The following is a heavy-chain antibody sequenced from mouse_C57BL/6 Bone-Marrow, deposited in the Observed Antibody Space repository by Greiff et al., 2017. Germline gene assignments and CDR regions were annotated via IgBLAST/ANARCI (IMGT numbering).Heavy chain of an antibody. CDR1: GFPITSGYY. CDR3: AGIYYGNYNWYFDV. V-gene: IGHV12-3*01. J-gene: IGHJ1*03. D-gene: IGHD2-1*01. CDR2: ITHSGET. Sequence: ESGPGLVKPSQSLFLTCSITGFPITSGYYWIWIRQSPGKPLEWMGYITHSGETFYNPSLQSPISITRETSKNQFFLQLNSVTTEDTAMYYCAGIYYGNYNWYFDVWGTGTTVTVSS.